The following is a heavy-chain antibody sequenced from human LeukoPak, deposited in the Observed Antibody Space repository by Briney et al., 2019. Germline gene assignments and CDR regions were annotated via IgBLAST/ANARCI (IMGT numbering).Heavy chain of an antibody. Sequence: ASVKVSCKASGYTFTAYSMHWVRQAPGQGLEWMGWINPNSGGTNYAQKFQGRVTMTRDTSISTAYMDLSRLRSDDTAVYYCARDDTSGKHQPKNWFDPWGQGTLVTVSS. CDR1: GYTFTAYS. V-gene: IGHV1-2*02. D-gene: IGHD3-16*01. CDR2: INPNSGGT. J-gene: IGHJ5*02. CDR3: ARDDTSGKHQPKNWFDP.